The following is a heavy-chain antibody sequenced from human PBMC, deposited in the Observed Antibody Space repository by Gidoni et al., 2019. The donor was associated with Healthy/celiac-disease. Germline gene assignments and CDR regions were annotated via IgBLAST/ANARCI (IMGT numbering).Heavy chain of an antibody. V-gene: IGHV2-26*01. CDR3: ARMGEITMVQGVIIDYYYYGMNV. CDR1: GLSPSNARMG. D-gene: IGHD3-10*01. Sequence: QVTLTESGPVLVKPTETLTLTCTVSGLSPSNARMGVSWIRQPPGKALEWLAHIFSNDETSYSTYLKSRLTISKDTSKSQVVLTMTNMDPVDTATYYCARMGEITMVQGVIIDYYYYGMNVWGQGTTVTVSS. J-gene: IGHJ6*02. CDR2: IFSNDET.